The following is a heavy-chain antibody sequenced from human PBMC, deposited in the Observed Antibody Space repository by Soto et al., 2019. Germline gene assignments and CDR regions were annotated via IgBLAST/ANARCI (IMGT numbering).Heavy chain of an antibody. D-gene: IGHD5-18*01. CDR1: GCTFTSYG. J-gene: IGHJ4*02. Sequence: ASVKVSCKASGCTFTSYGISWVRQAPGQGLEWMGWISAYNGNTNYAQKLQGRVTMTTDTSTSTAYMELRSLRSDDTAVYYCARGLSAGHFDTAMVYDYWGQGTLVTVSS. CDR3: ARGLSAGHFDTAMVYDY. CDR2: ISAYNGNT. V-gene: IGHV1-18*01.